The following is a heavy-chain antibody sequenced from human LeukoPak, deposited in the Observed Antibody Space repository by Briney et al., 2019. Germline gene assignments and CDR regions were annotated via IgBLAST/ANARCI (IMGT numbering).Heavy chain of an antibody. J-gene: IGHJ4*02. D-gene: IGHD4-11*01. Sequence: SETLSLTCTVSGGSISSSSYYWGWIRQPPGKGLEWIGSIYYSGGTYYNPSLKSRVTISVDTSKNQFSLKLSSVTAADTAVYYCARFGRGGVTTDTLLYGPRYNYFDYWGQGTLVTVSS. CDR3: ARFGRGGVTTDTLLYGPRYNYFDY. CDR2: IYYSGGT. V-gene: IGHV4-39*07. CDR1: GGSISSSSYY.